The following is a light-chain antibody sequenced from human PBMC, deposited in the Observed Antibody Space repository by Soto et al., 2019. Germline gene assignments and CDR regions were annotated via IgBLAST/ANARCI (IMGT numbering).Light chain of an antibody. CDR3: QHYNSYSEA. CDR2: DAS. Sequence: DIQMTQSPSTLSASVGDRVTITCRASQSISSWLAWYQQKPGKAPKLLIYDASTLKSGVPSRFRGSGSGTEFTLTISSLQPDDFATYYCQHYNSYSEAFGQGTKVDI. V-gene: IGKV1-5*01. CDR1: QSISSW. J-gene: IGKJ1*01.